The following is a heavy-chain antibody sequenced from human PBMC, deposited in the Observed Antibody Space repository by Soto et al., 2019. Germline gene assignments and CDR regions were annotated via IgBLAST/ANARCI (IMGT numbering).Heavy chain of an antibody. CDR2: ISYDGSNK. CDR3: AKDLSGLRWYNDAFDI. Sequence: SCAASGFTFSSYGMHWVRQAPGKGLEWVAVISYDGSNKYYADSVKGRFTISRDNSKNTLYLQMNSLRAEDTAVYYCAKDLSGLRWYNDAFDIWGQGTMVTVSS. V-gene: IGHV3-30*18. J-gene: IGHJ3*02. CDR1: GFTFSSYG. D-gene: IGHD4-17*01.